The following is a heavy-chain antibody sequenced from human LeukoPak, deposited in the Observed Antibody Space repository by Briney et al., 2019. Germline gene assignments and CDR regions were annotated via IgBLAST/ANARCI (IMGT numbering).Heavy chain of an antibody. D-gene: IGHD1-26*01. Sequence: ASVKVSCKVSGYTLTELSMHWVRQAPGKGLEWMGGFDPEDGETIYAQKFQGRVTMTEDTSTDTAYMELSSLRSEDTAVYYCATAQEVVGATTGFDYWGQGTLVTVSS. CDR1: GYTLTELS. CDR3: ATAQEVVGATTGFDY. J-gene: IGHJ4*02. V-gene: IGHV1-24*01. CDR2: FDPEDGET.